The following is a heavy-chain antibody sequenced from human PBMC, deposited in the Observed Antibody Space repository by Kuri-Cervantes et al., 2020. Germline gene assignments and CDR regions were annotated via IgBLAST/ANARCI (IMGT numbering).Heavy chain of an antibody. CDR1: GGSFSGYY. V-gene: IGHV3-48*02. D-gene: IGHD1-26*01. J-gene: IGHJ4*02. CDR2: ISSSSSTI. Sequence: ETLSLTCAVYGGSFSGYYWSWVRQAPGKGLEWVSYISSSSSTIYYADSVKGRFTISRDNAKNSLYLQMNSLRDEDTAVYYCARVSSIVGAASDYWGQGTLVTVSS. CDR3: ARVSSIVGAASDY.